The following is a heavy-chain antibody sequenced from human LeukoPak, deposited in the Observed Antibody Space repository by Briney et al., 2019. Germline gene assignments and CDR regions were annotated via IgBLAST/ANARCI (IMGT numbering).Heavy chain of an antibody. V-gene: IGHV3-23*01. CDR3: AKGVGNSWPNFDY. Sequence: GGSLRLSCAASGFTFSSYAMSWVRQAPGKGLEWVSLVIGSGGTTYYADSVKGRFTISRDNSKNALYLQMNSLRAEDTAIYYFAKGVGNSWPNFDYWGQGTLVTVSA. J-gene: IGHJ4*02. D-gene: IGHD6-13*01. CDR1: GFTFSSYA. CDR2: VIGSGGTT.